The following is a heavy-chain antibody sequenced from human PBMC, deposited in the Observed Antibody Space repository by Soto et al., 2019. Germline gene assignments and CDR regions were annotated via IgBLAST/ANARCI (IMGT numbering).Heavy chain of an antibody. CDR3: ARVRGRERYSSILSDAFDI. CDR1: GGSISSYY. J-gene: IGHJ3*02. CDR2: IYTSGST. Sequence: SETLSLTCTVSGGSISSYYWSWIRQPAGKGLEWIGRIYTSGSTNYNPSLKSRVTMSVDTSKNQFSLKLSSVTAADTAVYYCARVRGRERYSSILSDAFDIWGQGTMVTVSS. D-gene: IGHD6-13*01. V-gene: IGHV4-4*07.